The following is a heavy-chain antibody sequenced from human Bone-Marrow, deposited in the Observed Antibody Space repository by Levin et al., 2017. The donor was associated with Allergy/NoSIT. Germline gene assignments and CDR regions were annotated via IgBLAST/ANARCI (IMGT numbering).Heavy chain of an antibody. V-gene: IGHV4-39*01. J-gene: IGHJ4*02. CDR2: VFHTGNT. CDR1: GDSISSVYYY. CDR3: ARHRGYSYSGEELQSWNFDY. Sequence: SETLSLTCTVSGDSISSVYYYWGWIRQSPGKGLEWLGSVFHTGNTYYNPSLRSRVTISVDKSKNQIFLRMPSVTAADTSLYFCARHRGYSYSGEELQSWNFDYWGQGTLVTVSS. D-gene: IGHD5-18*01.